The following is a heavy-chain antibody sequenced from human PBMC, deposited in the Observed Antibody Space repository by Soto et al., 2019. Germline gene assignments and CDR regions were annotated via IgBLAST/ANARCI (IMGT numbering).Heavy chain of an antibody. CDR3: ARVVVVVVAASYYFDY. Sequence: TLSLTCAVSGGSISSGGYSWGWIRQPPGKGLEWIGYIYHSGSTYYNPALKSRITISVDTSKNQFSLKLSSVTAADTAVYYCARVVVVVVAASYYFDYWGQGTLVTVSS. J-gene: IGHJ4*02. CDR2: IYHSGST. CDR1: GGSISSGGYS. D-gene: IGHD2-15*01. V-gene: IGHV4-30-2*01.